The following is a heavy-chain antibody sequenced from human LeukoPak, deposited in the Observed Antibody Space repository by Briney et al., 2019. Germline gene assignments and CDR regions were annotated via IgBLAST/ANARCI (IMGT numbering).Heavy chain of an antibody. CDR2: IIPIFVTA. D-gene: IGHD3-22*01. CDR1: GGTFSSYA. V-gene: IGHV1-69*13. CDR3: ARGVYYDSSGFFFDY. J-gene: IGHJ4*02. Sequence: SVKFSCKASGGTFSSYAISWVRQAPGQGPEWIGGIIPIFVTANYAQKFQGRVTITADESTSTAYMELSSLRSEDMAVYYCARGVYYDSSGFFFDYWGQGTLVTVSS.